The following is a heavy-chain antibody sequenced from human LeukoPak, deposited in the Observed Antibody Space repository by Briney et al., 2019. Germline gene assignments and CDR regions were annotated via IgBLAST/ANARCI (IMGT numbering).Heavy chain of an antibody. D-gene: IGHD2-15*01. CDR1: GYTFSGYY. V-gene: IGHV1-2*02. CDR2: INPNSGGT. Sequence: ASVKVSCKASGYTFSGYYIHWVRQAPGQGLEWMGWINPNSGGTNYVQKFQGRVTMTRDTSISTAYMDLSRLTSDDTAVYYCARDLLVVAATPSSDYWGQGTLVTVSS. CDR3: ARDLLVVAATPSSDY. J-gene: IGHJ4*02.